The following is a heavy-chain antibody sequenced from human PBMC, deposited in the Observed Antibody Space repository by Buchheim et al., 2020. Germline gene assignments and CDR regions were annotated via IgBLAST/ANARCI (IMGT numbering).Heavy chain of an antibody. CDR3: VKAQRDTGTTRIELEY. Sequence: QVQLVESGGGVVQPGRSLRLSCAASGFTFSTYGMHWVRQAPGKGLEWVAVISYDGSNKYYADSVKGRFTISRDNSKTTLYLQMNSLRAEDTAVYYCVKAQRDTGTTRIELEYWGQGTL. V-gene: IGHV3-30*18. J-gene: IGHJ4*02. CDR2: ISYDGSNK. D-gene: IGHD1-1*01. CDR1: GFTFSTYG.